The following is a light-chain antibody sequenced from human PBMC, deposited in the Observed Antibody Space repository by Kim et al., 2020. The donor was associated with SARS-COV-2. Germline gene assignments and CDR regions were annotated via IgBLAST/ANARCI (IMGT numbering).Light chain of an antibody. CDR1: SGSNASNY. V-gene: IGLV6-57*01. J-gene: IGLJ3*02. CDR2: EDN. Sequence: KTVTISCTPSSGSNASNYVQWYQQRPGSSPTTVIYEDNQRPSGVPDRFSGSIDSSSNSASLTISGLKTEDEADYYCQSYDSSNPWVFGGGTKLTVL. CDR3: QSYDSSNPWV.